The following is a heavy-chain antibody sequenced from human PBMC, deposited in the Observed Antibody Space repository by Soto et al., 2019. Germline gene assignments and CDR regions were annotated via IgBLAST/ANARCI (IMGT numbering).Heavy chain of an antibody. CDR3: ALHDCGEGSFDH. V-gene: IGHV2-5*02. Sequence: QITLKESGPTMVKPTQTLTLTRTFSGFSLSTSGVGVGWIHHAPGKALEWLALIYWDDDKRYSPSLKSRLTITKATSKNQVVLTMTNMDPIDTATYYCALHDCGEGSFDHWGQGTLVTVS. D-gene: IGHD4-17*01. J-gene: IGHJ4*02. CDR1: GFSLSTSGVG. CDR2: IYWDDDK.